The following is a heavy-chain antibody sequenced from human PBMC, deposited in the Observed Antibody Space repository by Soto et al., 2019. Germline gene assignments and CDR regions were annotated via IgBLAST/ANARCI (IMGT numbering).Heavy chain of an antibody. CDR3: ARGPYYDFWSGYFDYYYGMDV. Sequence: GGSLRLSCAASGFTFSSYGMHWVRQAPGKGLEWVAVIWYDGSNKYYADSVKGRFTISRDNSKNTLYLQMNSLRAEDTAVYYCARGPYYDFWSGYFDYYYGMDVWGQGTTVTVSS. V-gene: IGHV3-33*01. J-gene: IGHJ6*02. CDR2: IWYDGSNK. CDR1: GFTFSSYG. D-gene: IGHD3-3*01.